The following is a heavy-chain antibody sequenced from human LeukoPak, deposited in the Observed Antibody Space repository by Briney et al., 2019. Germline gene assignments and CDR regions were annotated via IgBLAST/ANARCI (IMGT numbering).Heavy chain of an antibody. CDR3: ARGNYDYVWGGSVNGDYFDY. J-gene: IGHJ4*02. CDR2: IYYSGST. Sequence: PSETLSLTCTVSGGSISSYYWSWIRQPPGKGLEWNGYIYYSGSTNYNPSLKSRVTISVDTSKNQFSLKLSSVTAADTAVYYCARGNYDYVWGGSVNGDYFDYWGQGTLVTVSS. D-gene: IGHD3-16*01. V-gene: IGHV4-59*08. CDR1: GGSISSYY.